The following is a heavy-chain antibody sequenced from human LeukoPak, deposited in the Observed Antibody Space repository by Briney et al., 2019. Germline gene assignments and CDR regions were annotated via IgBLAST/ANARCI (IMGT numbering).Heavy chain of an antibody. D-gene: IGHD6-6*01. CDR1: GFTFSDHY. CDR2: TRNKANSSNT. CDR3: ARGGYSSSSFYGMDV. V-gene: IGHV3-72*01. J-gene: IGHJ6*02. Sequence: RRSLRLSCAASGFTFSDHYMDWVRQAPGKGLEWIGHTRNKANSSNTEYAASMEGRFTISRNDSKTSLYLQMNSLKTEDTAVYYCARGGYSSSSFYGMDVWGQGTTVTVSS.